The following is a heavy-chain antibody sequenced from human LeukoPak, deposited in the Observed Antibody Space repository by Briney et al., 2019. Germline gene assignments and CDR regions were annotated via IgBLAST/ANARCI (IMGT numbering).Heavy chain of an antibody. CDR1: GYTFTSYG. D-gene: IGHD3-22*01. J-gene: IGHJ3*02. Sequence: ASVKVSCKASGYTFTSYGISWVRQAPGQGLEWMGWISAYNGNTNYAQKLQGRVTMTTDTSTSTAYMELSSLRSEDTAVYYCARELIVVDGFVQNRGLSDAFDIWGQGTMVTVSS. CDR3: ARELIVVDGFVQNRGLSDAFDI. CDR2: ISAYNGNT. V-gene: IGHV1-18*01.